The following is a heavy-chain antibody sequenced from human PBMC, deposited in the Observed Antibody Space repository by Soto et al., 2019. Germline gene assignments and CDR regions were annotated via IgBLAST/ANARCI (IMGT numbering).Heavy chain of an antibody. D-gene: IGHD1-26*01. CDR3: TTDPLKSESYYGLLDY. CDR1: GFTFSNAW. CDR2: IKSKTGGGTT. Sequence: EVQLVESGGGLVKPGGSLRLSCAASGFTFSNAWISWVRQAPGKGLEWVGRIKSKTGGGTTDYAATVKGRFTISRDDSNNTLYLQMNSLKTDDTAVYYCTTDPLKSESYYGLLDYWGRGTLVTVSS. V-gene: IGHV3-15*01. J-gene: IGHJ4*02.